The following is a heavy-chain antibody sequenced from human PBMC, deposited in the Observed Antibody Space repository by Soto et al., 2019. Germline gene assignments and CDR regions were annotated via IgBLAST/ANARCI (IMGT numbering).Heavy chain of an antibody. J-gene: IGHJ4*02. CDR1: GFTFSSHA. CDR2: ISGSGGST. CDR3: AKDRAITMIVELAY. V-gene: IGHV3-23*01. Sequence: GGSLRLSWAASGFTFSSHAMSWVRQAPGKGLEWVSAISGSGGSTYYADSVKGRFTIPRDNSKNTLYLQMNSLRAEDTAVYYCAKDRAITMIVELAYWGQGTLVTVSS. D-gene: IGHD3-22*01.